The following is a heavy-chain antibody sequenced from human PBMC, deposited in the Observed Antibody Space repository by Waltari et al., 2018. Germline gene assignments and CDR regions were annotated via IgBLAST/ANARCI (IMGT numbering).Heavy chain of an antibody. V-gene: IGHV4-39*01. CDR2: ISYTGAT. Sequence: QLQLQASGPGLVKPSEPLSPTCTVSGGSITSNRHYWGWIRQPPGQGLEWIGTISYTGATYSSPSLKSRVTISRDTSKNQLSLTLGSVTAADTALYYCATYIGASVGTAAFDVWGQGTMVTVSS. D-gene: IGHD5-12*01. J-gene: IGHJ3*01. CDR3: ATYIGASVGTAAFDV. CDR1: GGSITSNRHY.